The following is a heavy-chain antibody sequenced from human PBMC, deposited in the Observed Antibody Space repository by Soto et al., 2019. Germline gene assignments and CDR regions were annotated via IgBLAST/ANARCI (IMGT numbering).Heavy chain of an antibody. CDR3: VRGYTYGYI. CDR2: VNSDGGST. D-gene: IGHD5-18*01. Sequence: GGSLRLSCAASGFTFSTNWMHWVRQAPGKGLVWVSRVNSDGGSTTYADSVKGRFTISRDNANSTLYLQMSSLRAEDTAVYYCVRGYTYGYIWGQGTLVTVSS. CDR1: GFTFSTNW. J-gene: IGHJ4*02. V-gene: IGHV3-74*03.